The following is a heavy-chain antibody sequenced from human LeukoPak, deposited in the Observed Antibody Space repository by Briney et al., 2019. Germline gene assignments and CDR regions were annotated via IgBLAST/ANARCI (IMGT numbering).Heavy chain of an antibody. CDR3: ARGGGIYYDSSGYNYYFDY. V-gene: IGHV4-4*02. Sequence: SETLSLTCAVSGGSISSSNWWSWVRQPPGKGLERIGEIYHRVSTNYNPSLNSRATISVDKTKNQFSLKLSSVTAADTAVYYCARGGGIYYDSSGYNYYFDYWGQGTLVTVSS. D-gene: IGHD3-22*01. CDR2: IYHRVST. CDR1: GGSISSSNW. J-gene: IGHJ4*02.